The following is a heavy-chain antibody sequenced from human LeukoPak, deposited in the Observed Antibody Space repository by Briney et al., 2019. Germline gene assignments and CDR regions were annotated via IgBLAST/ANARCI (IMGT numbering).Heavy chain of an antibody. CDR1: GGSFSGYY. Sequence: SETLSLTCAVYGGSFSGYYWSWIRQPPGKGLEWIGEINHSGSTNYNPSLKSRVTISVDTSKNQFSLELSSVTAADTAVYYCARGGYSYGLNWFDPWGQGTLVTVSS. CDR2: INHSGST. D-gene: IGHD5-18*01. J-gene: IGHJ5*02. CDR3: ARGGYSYGLNWFDP. V-gene: IGHV4-34*01.